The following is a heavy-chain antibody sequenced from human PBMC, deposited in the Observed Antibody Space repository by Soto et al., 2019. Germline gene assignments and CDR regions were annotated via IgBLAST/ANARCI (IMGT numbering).Heavy chain of an antibody. D-gene: IGHD5-12*01. J-gene: IGHJ6*03. CDR3: AREYRGYGRGYYYYYYMDV. V-gene: IGHV4-59*01. CDR2: IYYSGST. CDR1: GGSISSYY. Sequence: SETLSLTCTVSGGSISSYYWSWIRQPPGKGLEWIGYIYYSGSTNYNPSLKSRVTISVDTSKNQFSLKLSSVTAADTAVYYCAREYRGYGRGYYYYYYMDVWGKGTTVTVSS.